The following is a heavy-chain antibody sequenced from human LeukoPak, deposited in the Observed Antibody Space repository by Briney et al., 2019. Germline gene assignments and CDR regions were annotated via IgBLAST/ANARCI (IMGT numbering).Heavy chain of an antibody. Sequence: SETLSLTCTVSGFSISSSSHYWGWIRQPPGKGLGWIGSISNSGSTYYNPSLKSRVTISVDTSNNQFSLKLSSVTAADTAVYYCATTTIRLGYWGQGTLVTVSS. CDR1: GFSISSSSHY. CDR3: ATTTIRLGY. CDR2: ISNSGST. V-gene: IGHV4-39*07. J-gene: IGHJ4*02. D-gene: IGHD1-26*01.